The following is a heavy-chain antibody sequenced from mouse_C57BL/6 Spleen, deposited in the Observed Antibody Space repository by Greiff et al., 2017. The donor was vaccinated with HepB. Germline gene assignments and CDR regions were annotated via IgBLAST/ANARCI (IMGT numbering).Heavy chain of an antibody. CDR2: IDPSDSYT. V-gene: IGHV1-69*01. Sequence: QVQLQQPGAELVMPGASVKLSCKASGYTFTSYWMHWVKQRHGQGLEWIGEIDPSDSYTNYNQKFKGKSTLTVDKSSSTAYMQLSSLTSEDSAVYYCARWGDYVGYFDYWGQGTTLTVSS. D-gene: IGHD2-4*01. J-gene: IGHJ2*01. CDR1: GYTFTSYW. CDR3: ARWGDYVGYFDY.